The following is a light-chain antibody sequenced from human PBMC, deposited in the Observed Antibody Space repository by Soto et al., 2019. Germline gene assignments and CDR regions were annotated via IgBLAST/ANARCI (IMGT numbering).Light chain of an antibody. CDR3: QQSYSSPPT. V-gene: IGKV1-39*01. Sequence: DIQMPQSPPALSASVGDRVTITSRSSQNIDTYLNWYHQKPGKAPELLIHDASSLQSGVPSRFSGSGSGTEFTLTISSLQPEDFAVYYCQQSYSSPPTFGQGTKVESK. CDR1: QNIDTY. CDR2: DAS. J-gene: IGKJ1*01.